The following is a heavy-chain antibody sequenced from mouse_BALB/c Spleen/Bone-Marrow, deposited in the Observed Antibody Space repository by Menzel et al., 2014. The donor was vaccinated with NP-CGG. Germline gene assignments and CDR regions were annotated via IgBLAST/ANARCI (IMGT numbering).Heavy chain of an antibody. V-gene: IGHV1S81*02. CDR2: INPSNGRT. CDR3: ARSGYWYFDV. CDR1: GYTFTSYW. D-gene: IGHD3-1*01. Sequence: QVQLKESGAELVKPGASVKLSCKTSGYTFTSYWMHWVKQRPGQGLEWTGEINPSNGRTNYVEKFKSKATLSGDKSSSTVYMQLSSLTSEDSAVYYCARSGYWYFDVWGAGTTVTVSA. J-gene: IGHJ1*01.